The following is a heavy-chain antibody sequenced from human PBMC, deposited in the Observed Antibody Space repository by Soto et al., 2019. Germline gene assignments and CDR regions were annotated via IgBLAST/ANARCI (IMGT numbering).Heavy chain of an antibody. CDR3: ARDRLWGRYPAFDY. CDR2: IYSGGST. V-gene: IGHV3-66*01. J-gene: IGHJ4*02. Sequence: GGYLRLSCAASGFTVSSNYMSWVRQAPGKWLELVSVIYSGGSTYYADSVKGRFTISRDNSKNTLYLQMNSLRAEDTAVYYFARDRLWGRYPAFDYWGQGTLATVSS. CDR1: GFTVSSNY. D-gene: IGHD3-16*02.